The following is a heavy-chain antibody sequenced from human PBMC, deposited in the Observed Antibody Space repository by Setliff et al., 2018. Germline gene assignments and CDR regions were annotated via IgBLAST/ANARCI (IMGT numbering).Heavy chain of an antibody. CDR1: GFTFSNYE. CDR3: AKASGDYNFWSGSKYYYYYYYMDV. V-gene: IGHV3-48*03. Sequence: PGGSLRLSCAASGFTFSNYEMNWVRQAPGKGLEWVSYINSGGSLIYYADSVKGRFTISRDNSKNTLYLQMNSLRAEDTAVYYCAKASGDYNFWSGSKYYYYYYYMDVWGKGTTVTVSS. CDR2: INSGGSLI. D-gene: IGHD3-3*01. J-gene: IGHJ6*03.